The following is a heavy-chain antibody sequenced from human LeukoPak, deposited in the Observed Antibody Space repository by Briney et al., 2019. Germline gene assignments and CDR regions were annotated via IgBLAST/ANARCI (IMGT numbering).Heavy chain of an antibody. CDR1: GFSFSKYW. D-gene: IGHD2/OR15-2a*01. CDR3: ARTSFYSFDF. V-gene: IGHV3-7*01. J-gene: IGHJ4*02. Sequence: GGSLRLSCAASGFSFSKYWMSWVRQAPGRGLQWVAHIKQDGSAKFDVDSVQGRFTVSRDNANNLLYLQMSSLRPEDTAIYYCARTSFYSFDFWGQGALVTVSS. CDR2: IKQDGSAK.